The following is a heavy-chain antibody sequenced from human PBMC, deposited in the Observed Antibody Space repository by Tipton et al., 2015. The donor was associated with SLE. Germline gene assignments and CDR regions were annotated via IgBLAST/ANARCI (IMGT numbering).Heavy chain of an antibody. CDR1: GYTFTSNG. Sequence: QLVQSGAEVKKPGASVKVSCKASGYTFTSNGINWVRQAPGQGLEWMGWISAYNGDTNYAQKFQGRVTMTTETSTSTVYMELRSLRADDTAVYFCARGETYSSSLFDYWGQGTLVTVSS. CDR3: ARGETYSSSLFDY. CDR2: ISAYNGDT. J-gene: IGHJ4*02. D-gene: IGHD6-13*01. V-gene: IGHV1-18*04.